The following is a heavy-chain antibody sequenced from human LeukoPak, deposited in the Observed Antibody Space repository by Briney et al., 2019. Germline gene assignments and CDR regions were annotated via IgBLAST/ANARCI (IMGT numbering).Heavy chain of an antibody. J-gene: IGHJ6*02. CDR1: GYTFTSYA. CDR3: ARRAPPSGMDV. CDR2: IIPIFGTA. Sequence: SVKVSCKASGYTFTSYAISWVRQALGQGLEWMGGIIPIFGTANYAQKFQGRVTITADESTSTAYMELSSLRSEDTAVYYCARRAPPSGMDVWGQGTTVTVSS. V-gene: IGHV1-69*13.